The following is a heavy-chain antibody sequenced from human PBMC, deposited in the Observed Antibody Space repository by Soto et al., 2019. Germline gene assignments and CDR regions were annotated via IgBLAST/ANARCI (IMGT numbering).Heavy chain of an antibody. V-gene: IGHV1-3*01. CDR1: GYTFTSYA. D-gene: IGHD3-10*01. Sequence: GASVKVSCKASGYTFTSYAMHWVRQAPGQRLEWMGWINAGNGNTKYSQKFQGRVTITRDTSASTAYMELSSLRSEDTAVYYCAREYPLLWFGELLSPTPHGMDVWGQGTTVTVSS. J-gene: IGHJ6*02. CDR3: AREYPLLWFGELLSPTPHGMDV. CDR2: INAGNGNT.